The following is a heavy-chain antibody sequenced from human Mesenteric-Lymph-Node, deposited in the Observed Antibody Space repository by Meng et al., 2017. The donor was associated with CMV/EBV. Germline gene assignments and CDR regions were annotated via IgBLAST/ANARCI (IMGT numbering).Heavy chain of an antibody. CDR2: ISSPGSTK. Sequence: GESLKISCAASGFTVISNYMSWVRQAPGKGLEWISYISSPGSTKYYADSVNGRFTISRDNAKNSLYLQMNSLRAEDTAVYYCARGEEVIRGDFDYWGQGALVTVSS. CDR3: ARGEEVIRGDFDY. D-gene: IGHD2-15*01. V-gene: IGHV3-11*01. J-gene: IGHJ4*02. CDR1: GFTVISNY.